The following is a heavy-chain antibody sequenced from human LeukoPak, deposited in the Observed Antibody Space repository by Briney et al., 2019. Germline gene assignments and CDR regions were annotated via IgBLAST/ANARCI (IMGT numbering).Heavy chain of an antibody. V-gene: IGHV3-74*01. J-gene: IGHJ6*03. CDR3: ARDMTKYYMDV. CDR1: GFTFSSYW. Sequence: GGSLRLSCAASGFTFSSYWMHWVRRAPGKGLVWVSRINSDGSSTSYADSVKGRFTISRDNAKNTLYLQMNSLRAEDTAVYYCARDMTKYYMDVWGKGTTVTVSS. CDR2: INSDGSST.